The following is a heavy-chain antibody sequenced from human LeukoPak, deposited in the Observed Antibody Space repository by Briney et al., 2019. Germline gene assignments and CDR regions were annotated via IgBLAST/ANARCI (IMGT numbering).Heavy chain of an antibody. Sequence: ASVKVSCKASGYTFTDYYMHWVRQAPGQGPEWMRWINPNSGGTNYAQNFQGRVTMTRDTSISTAYMELSRLRSDDTAVYYCARDGGMDVWGQGTTVTVSS. CDR2: INPNSGGT. V-gene: IGHV1-2*02. CDR3: ARDGGMDV. CDR1: GYTFTDYY. J-gene: IGHJ6*02.